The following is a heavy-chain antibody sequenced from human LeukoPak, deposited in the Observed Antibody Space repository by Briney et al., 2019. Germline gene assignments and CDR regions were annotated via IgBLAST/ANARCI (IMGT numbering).Heavy chain of an antibody. CDR1: GDSISSGSYY. J-gene: IGHJ4*02. V-gene: IGHV4-61*02. CDR2: IYTSGRT. CDR3: AREGYSSVWLGFDY. D-gene: IGHD6-19*01. Sequence: PSETLSLTCTVSGDSISSGSYYWRWIRQPAGKGLEWIGRIYTSGRTNYNPSLKSRVTISVDTSKNQFSLELNSVTAADTAVYYCAREGYSSVWLGFDYWSQGILVSVSS.